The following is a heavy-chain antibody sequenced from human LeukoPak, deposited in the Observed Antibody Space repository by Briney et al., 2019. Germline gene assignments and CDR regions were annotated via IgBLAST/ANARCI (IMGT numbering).Heavy chain of an antibody. V-gene: IGHV3-21*01. J-gene: IGHJ4*02. D-gene: IGHD2-2*01. CDR1: GFTFSSYS. Sequence: GGSLRLSCAASGFTFSSYSMNWVRQAPGEGLEWVSSISSSSSYIYYADSVKGRFTISRDNAKNSLYLQMNSLRAEDTAAYYCARVNSRRSTSCPLDYWGQGTLVTVSS. CDR3: ARVNSRRSTSCPLDY. CDR2: ISSSSSYI.